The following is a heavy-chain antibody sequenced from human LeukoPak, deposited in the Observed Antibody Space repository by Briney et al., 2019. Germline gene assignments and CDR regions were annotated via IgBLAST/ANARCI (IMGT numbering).Heavy chain of an antibody. V-gene: IGHV5-51*03. CDR3: ARRMTTVPYFHY. D-gene: IGHD4-17*01. CDR2: IFPGDSDT. CDR1: GYSFASYW. J-gene: IGHJ4*02. Sequence: GGPLNISCKCSGYSFASYWIGWVRQIPGKGLEWLGNIFPGDSDTRYSPSFQGQVTISADKSISTAYLQWISLKASDTAMYYCARRMTTVPYFHYWGQGTLVTVSS.